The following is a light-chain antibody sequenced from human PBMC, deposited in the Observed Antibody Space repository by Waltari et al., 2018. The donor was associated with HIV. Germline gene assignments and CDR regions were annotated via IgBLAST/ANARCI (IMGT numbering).Light chain of an antibody. CDR2: EVN. CDR1: SSDVGGSTY. J-gene: IGLJ3*02. V-gene: IGLV2-8*01. CDR3: NSYAGSNNWV. Sequence: QSALTQPHSASGSPGQSVTIPCTGTSSDVGGSTYVSWYQQHPRKAPKPMIYEVNKRPSGVPDRFSGSKSANTASLTVSGLQADDEADYYCNSYAGSNNWVFGGGTKLTVL.